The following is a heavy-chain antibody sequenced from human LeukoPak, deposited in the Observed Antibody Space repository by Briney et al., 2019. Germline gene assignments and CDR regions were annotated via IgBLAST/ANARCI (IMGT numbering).Heavy chain of an antibody. Sequence: SVKVSRKASGGTFSSYAISWVRQAPGQGLEWMGRIIPIFGTANYAQKFQGRVTITTDESTSTAYVELSSLRSEDTAVYYCARGIAVAGYYYYYMDVWGKGTTITVSS. CDR2: IIPIFGTA. D-gene: IGHD6-19*01. CDR3: ARGIAVAGYYYYYMDV. V-gene: IGHV1-69*05. CDR1: GGTFSSYA. J-gene: IGHJ6*03.